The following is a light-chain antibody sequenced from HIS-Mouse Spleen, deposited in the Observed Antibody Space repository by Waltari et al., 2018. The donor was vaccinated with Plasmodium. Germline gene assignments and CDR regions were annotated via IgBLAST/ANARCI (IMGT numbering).Light chain of an antibody. Sequence: SYELTQPPSVSVSPGQTARITCSGDALPKKYAYWYKQKSGQAPVLVIYEDSKRPSGIPERFSGSSSGTMATLTISEAQVEDEADYYCYSTDSSGNHRVFGGGTKLTVL. J-gene: IGLJ3*02. CDR2: EDS. CDR3: YSTDSSGNHRV. V-gene: IGLV3-10*01. CDR1: ALPKKY.